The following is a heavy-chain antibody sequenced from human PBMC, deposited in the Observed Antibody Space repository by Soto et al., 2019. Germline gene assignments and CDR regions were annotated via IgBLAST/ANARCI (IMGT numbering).Heavy chain of an antibody. Sequence: PGGSLRLSCSSSGFIFSDYAMHWVRQAPGKGMEWVAVILFDGNKKYYADSVKGRFTISRDNSKNTLYLQMNSLTAEDTAVYYCAKGPHSASGYYYMDVWGKGTTVTVSS. CDR2: ILFDGNKK. CDR1: GFIFSDYA. V-gene: IGHV3-30*18. J-gene: IGHJ6*03. D-gene: IGHD3-10*01. CDR3: AKGPHSASGYYYMDV.